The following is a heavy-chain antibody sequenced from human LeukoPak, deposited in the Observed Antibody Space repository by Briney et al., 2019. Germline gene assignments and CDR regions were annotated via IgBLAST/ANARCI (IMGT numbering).Heavy chain of an antibody. CDR1: GYTFTSYD. Sequence: ASVKVSCKASGYTFTSYDINWVRQATGQGLEWMGWMNPNSGNTGYAQKFQGRVTMTRNTSISTAYMELSRLRSDDTAVYYCARDRRMYYYGSGSYFGFDYWGQGTLVTVSS. V-gene: IGHV1-8*01. CDR3: ARDRRMYYYGSGSYFGFDY. D-gene: IGHD3-10*01. J-gene: IGHJ4*02. CDR2: MNPNSGNT.